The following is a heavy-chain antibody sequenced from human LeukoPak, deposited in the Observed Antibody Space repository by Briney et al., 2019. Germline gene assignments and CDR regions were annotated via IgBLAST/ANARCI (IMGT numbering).Heavy chain of an antibody. CDR1: GFTFGKYW. CDR3: ARGRGRD. V-gene: IGHV4-34*01. J-gene: IGHJ4*02. CDR2: INHSGST. D-gene: IGHD5-12*01. Sequence: GSLRLSCVASGFTFGKYWMSWVRQPPGKGLEWIGEINHSGSTNYNPSLKSRVTISVDTSKNQFSLKLSSVTAADTAVYYCARGRGRDWGQGTLVTVSS.